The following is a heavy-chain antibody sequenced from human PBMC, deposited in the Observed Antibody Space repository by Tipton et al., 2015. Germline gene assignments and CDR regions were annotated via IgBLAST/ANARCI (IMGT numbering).Heavy chain of an antibody. D-gene: IGHD3-10*01. V-gene: IGHV1-46*01. CDR3: ARDGSWSLLDY. CDR1: GYIFTSFY. Sequence: QSGAEVKKPGASVKVSCKASGYIFTSFYIHWVRQAPGQGLEWMGIINPSGGSTSYAQKFQGRVTMTRDTSTSTVYMELRSLRSEDTAVYYCARDGSWSLLDYWGQGTLVTVSS. CDR2: INPSGGST. J-gene: IGHJ4*02.